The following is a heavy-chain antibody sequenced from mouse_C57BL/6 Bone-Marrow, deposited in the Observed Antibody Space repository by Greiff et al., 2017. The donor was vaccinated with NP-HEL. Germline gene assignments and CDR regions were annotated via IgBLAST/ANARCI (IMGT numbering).Heavy chain of an antibody. Sequence: QVQLQQSGAELARPGASVKLSCKASGYTFTSYGISWVKQRTGQGLEWIGEIYPRSGNTYYNETFKGKATLTADKSSSTAYMELRSLTSEDSAVYFCATVYYYGSSYVFDYWGQGTTLTVSS. J-gene: IGHJ2*01. CDR3: ATVYYYGSSYVFDY. D-gene: IGHD1-1*01. CDR1: GYTFTSYG. V-gene: IGHV1-81*01. CDR2: IYPRSGNT.